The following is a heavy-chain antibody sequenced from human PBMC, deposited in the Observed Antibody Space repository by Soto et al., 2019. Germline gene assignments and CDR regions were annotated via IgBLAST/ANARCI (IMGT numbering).Heavy chain of an antibody. CDR2: ISYRGST. J-gene: IGHJ3*02. V-gene: IGHV4-31*03. D-gene: IGHD3-3*01. CDR1: GGSFSGGGYY. CDR3: ARTSIFGVVLNAFDI. Sequence: QVQLQESGPGLVKPSQTLSLTCTVSGGSFSGGGYYWSWIRQHPGKGLEWMGYISYRGSTKYKPSLQSRITVSRDTSKNQFSLGLTSVTAADTAIYFCARTSIFGVVLNAFDIWGQGTLVTVSS.